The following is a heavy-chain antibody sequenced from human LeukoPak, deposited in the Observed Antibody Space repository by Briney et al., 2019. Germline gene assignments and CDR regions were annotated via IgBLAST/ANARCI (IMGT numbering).Heavy chain of an antibody. CDR2: INPNSGGT. CDR3: ARDTRDSSSSLFAFDI. Sequence: ASVKVSCKASGYTFTGYHMHWVRQAPGQGLEWMGWINPNSGGTNYAQKFQGRVTMTRDTSISTAYMELSSLRSEDTAVYYCARDTRDSSSSLFAFDIWGQGTMVTVSS. J-gene: IGHJ3*02. D-gene: IGHD6-6*01. CDR1: GYTFTGYH. V-gene: IGHV1-2*02.